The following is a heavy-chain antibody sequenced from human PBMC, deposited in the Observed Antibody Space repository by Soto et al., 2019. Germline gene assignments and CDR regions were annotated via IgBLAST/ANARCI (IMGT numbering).Heavy chain of an antibody. CDR3: AKDTYYDFWSGFYFDC. Sequence: EVQLLESGGGLVQPGGSLRLSCAASGFTFSSYAMSWVRQAPGKGLEWVSAISGSGGNTYYEDSVKGRFTISRDNSKNTMYLHMNCLRAEGTGVYYCAKDTYYDFWSGFYFDCWGQGSVVTVSS. J-gene: IGHJ4*02. D-gene: IGHD3-3*01. CDR1: GFTFSSYA. CDR2: ISGSGGNT. V-gene: IGHV3-23*01.